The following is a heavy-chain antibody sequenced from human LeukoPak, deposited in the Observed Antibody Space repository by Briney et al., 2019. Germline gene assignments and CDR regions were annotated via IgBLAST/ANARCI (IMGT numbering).Heavy chain of an antibody. V-gene: IGHV1-18*01. D-gene: IGHD5-18*01. CDR2: INTYNGDT. CDR1: GYTFTNYG. CDR3: ASDGWVTTYYFDY. Sequence: ASVKVSCKASGYTFTNYGVNWVRQAPGQGLEWMGWINTYNGDTNYAHELQGRVTMTTDTSTSTAYMELRSLRSEDTAVYYCASDGWVTTYYFDYWGQGTLVTVSS. J-gene: IGHJ4*02.